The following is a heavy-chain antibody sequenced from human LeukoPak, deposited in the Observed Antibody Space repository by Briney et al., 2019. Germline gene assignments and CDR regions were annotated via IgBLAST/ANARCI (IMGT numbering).Heavy chain of an antibody. CDR2: ITSGSKYV. CDR3: ARDPVLVPAVFERVGPGNGHCDI. D-gene: IGHD3-10*01. Sequence: PGGSLRLSCAASGFTFSSYAMSWVRQAPGKGLEWVSSITSGSKYVYYADSVKGRFTISRDNVNNLVYLQMDSLGVEDTAMYYCARDPVLVPAVFERVGPGNGHCDIWGRGTLATVS. CDR1: GFTFSSYA. J-gene: IGHJ2*01. V-gene: IGHV3-21*04.